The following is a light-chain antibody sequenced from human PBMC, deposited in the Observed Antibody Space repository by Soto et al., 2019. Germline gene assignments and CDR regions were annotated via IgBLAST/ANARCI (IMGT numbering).Light chain of an antibody. CDR2: GAS. V-gene: IGKV3D-15*01. Sequence: EIVLTQSPGTLSLSPGEGATLSCMASQSVMSRYIAWYQQRPGQAPRLLIYGASNRATGSPDRISGSASGTEFTLTISSLQSEDFAVYYCQQYHNWPLTFGGGTKVDIK. CDR3: QQYHNWPLT. J-gene: IGKJ4*01. CDR1: QSVMSR.